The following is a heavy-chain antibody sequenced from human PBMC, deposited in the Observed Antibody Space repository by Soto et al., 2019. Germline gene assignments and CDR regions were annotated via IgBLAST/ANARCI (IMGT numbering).Heavy chain of an antibody. D-gene: IGHD2-2*01. CDR2: INPNSGGT. J-gene: IGHJ6*02. V-gene: IGHV1-2*04. Sequence: ASVKVSCKASGYTFTGYYMHWVRQAPGQGLEWMGWINPNSGGTNYAQKFQGWVTMTRDTSISTAYMELSRLRAEDTAVYYCAKRDIVLVPAASRDYYYGMDVWGQGTTVTVSS. CDR3: AKRDIVLVPAASRDYYYGMDV. CDR1: GYTFTGYY.